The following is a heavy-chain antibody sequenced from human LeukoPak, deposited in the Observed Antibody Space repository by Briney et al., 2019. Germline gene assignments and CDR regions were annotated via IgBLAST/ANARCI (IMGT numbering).Heavy chain of an antibody. D-gene: IGHD3-22*01. Sequence: SETLSLTCTVSGGSISSSSYYWGWIRQPPGKGLEWIGSIYYSGSTYYNPSLKSRVTISVDTSKNQFSLKLSSVTAADTAVYYCARGSVDSPFDYWGQGTLVTVSS. CDR2: IYYSGST. CDR3: ARGSVDSPFDY. V-gene: IGHV4-39*07. CDR1: GGSISSSSYY. J-gene: IGHJ4*02.